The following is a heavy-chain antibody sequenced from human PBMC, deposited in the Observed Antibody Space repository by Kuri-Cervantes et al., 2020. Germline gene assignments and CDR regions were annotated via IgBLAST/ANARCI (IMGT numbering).Heavy chain of an antibody. CDR2: IRYDGSNK. CDR3: AVVTATHY. V-gene: IGHV3-30*02. J-gene: IGHJ4*02. D-gene: IGHD2-21*02. CDR1: GFTFSSYA. Sequence: GESLKISCAASGFTFSSYAMHWVRQAPGKGLEWVAVIRYDGSNKYYADSVKGRFTISRDNSKNTLYLQMNSLRAEDTAVYYCAVVTATHYWGQGTLVTVSS.